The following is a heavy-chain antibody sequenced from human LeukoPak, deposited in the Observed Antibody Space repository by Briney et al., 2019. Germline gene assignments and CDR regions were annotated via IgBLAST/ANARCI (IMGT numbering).Heavy chain of an antibody. CDR3: ASAGQQLDNWFDP. V-gene: IGHV1-69*13. Sequence: GASVKVSCKASGGTFSSYAISWVRQAPGQGLEWMGGIIPIFGTANYAQKFQGRVTITADESTSKAYMELSSLRSEDTAVYYCASAGQQLDNWFDPWGQGTLVTVSS. J-gene: IGHJ5*02. CDR1: GGTFSSYA. CDR2: IIPIFGTA. D-gene: IGHD6-13*01.